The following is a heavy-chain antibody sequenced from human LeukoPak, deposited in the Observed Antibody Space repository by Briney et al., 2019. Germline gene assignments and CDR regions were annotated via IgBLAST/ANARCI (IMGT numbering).Heavy chain of an antibody. CDR3: ARGYYYGSGSAFYYYYMDV. CDR2: INHSGST. J-gene: IGHJ6*03. Sequence: PSETLSLTCAVYGGSFSGYYWSWIRQPPGKGLEWIREINHSGSTNYNPSLKSRVTISVDTSKNQFSLKLSSVTAADTAVYYCARGYYYGSGSAFYYYYMDVWGKRTTVTVSS. D-gene: IGHD3-10*01. V-gene: IGHV4-34*01. CDR1: GGSFSGYY.